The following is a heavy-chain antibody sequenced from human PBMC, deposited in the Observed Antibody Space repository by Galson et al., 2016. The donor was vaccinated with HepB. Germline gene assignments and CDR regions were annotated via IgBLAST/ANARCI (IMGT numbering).Heavy chain of an antibody. J-gene: IGHJ3*02. CDR2: SSR. CDR3: ARLEGVGPSPEQNAFD. D-gene: IGHD3-10*01. CDR1: GGSISGFY. Sequence: ETLSLTCIVSGGSISGFYWNWIRQPPGKGLEWIGYSSRYNPSLKNRATISIDTSKNQVSLNLNSVTAADTAVYYCARLEGVGPSPEQNAFD. V-gene: IGHV4-4*08.